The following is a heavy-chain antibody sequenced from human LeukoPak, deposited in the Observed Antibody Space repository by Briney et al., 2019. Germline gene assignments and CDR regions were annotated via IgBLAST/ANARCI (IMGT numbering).Heavy chain of an antibody. J-gene: IGHJ5*02. CDR3: ARGIGFDP. V-gene: IGHV3-48*03. CDR1: GFTLSSYE. CDR2: ISSSGSTT. Sequence: AGSLRLSCAASGFTLSSYEMKWVRQAPGKGQEWVSYISSSGSTTYYADSVKGRFNISRDNPKYALYLQMNSLRAEDTAVYYCARGIGFDPWGQGTLVTVSS.